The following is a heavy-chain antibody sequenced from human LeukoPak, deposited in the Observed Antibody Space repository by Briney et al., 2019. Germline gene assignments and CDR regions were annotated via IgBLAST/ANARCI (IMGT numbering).Heavy chain of an antibody. CDR1: GGSFSGYY. J-gene: IGHJ5*02. D-gene: IGHD6-19*01. CDR3: ARLSGKQWLVGPQNWFDP. Sequence: PSETLSLTCAVYGGSFSGYYWSWLRQPPGKGLEWIGEINHSGSTNYNPSLKSRVTISVDTSKNQFSLKLSSVTAADTAVYYCARLSGKQWLVGPQNWFDPWGQGTLVTVSS. V-gene: IGHV4-34*01. CDR2: INHSGST.